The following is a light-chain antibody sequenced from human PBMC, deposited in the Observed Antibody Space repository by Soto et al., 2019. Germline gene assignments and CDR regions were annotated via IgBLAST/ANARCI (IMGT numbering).Light chain of an antibody. CDR3: QQRTNWPPT. CDR1: QSVSSY. Sequence: EIVLTQSPATLSLSPGERVTLSCRASQSVSSYLAWYHQKPGQAPRLLIDDASNRATGIPVRFSGSGSGTDFTLTISSLEPEDFAVYYCQQRTNWPPTFGQGTRLEIK. V-gene: IGKV3-11*01. CDR2: DAS. J-gene: IGKJ5*01.